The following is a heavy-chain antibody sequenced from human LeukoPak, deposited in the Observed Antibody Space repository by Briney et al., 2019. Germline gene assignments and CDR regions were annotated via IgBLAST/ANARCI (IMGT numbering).Heavy chain of an antibody. Sequence: PSETLSLTCTVSGGSISSSSYYWGWLRQPPGKGLEWIGSIYYSGSTYYNPSLKSRVTISVDTSKNQFSLRLSSVTAADTAVYYCARDKGTSYLSSFDHWGQGTLVTVSS. CDR1: GGSISSSSYY. V-gene: IGHV4-39*02. D-gene: IGHD6-6*01. CDR2: IYYSGST. J-gene: IGHJ4*02. CDR3: ARDKGTSYLSSFDH.